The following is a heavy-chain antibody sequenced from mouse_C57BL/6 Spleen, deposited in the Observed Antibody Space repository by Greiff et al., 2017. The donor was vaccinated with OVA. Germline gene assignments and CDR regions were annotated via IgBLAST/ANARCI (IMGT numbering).Heavy chain of an antibody. J-gene: IGHJ1*03. CDR2: IYYSGTI. Sequence: DVKLQESGPGLVKPSQTVFLTCTVTGISITTGNYRWSWIRQFPGNKLEWIGYIYYSGTITYNPSLTSRTTITRDTPKNQFFLEMNSLTAEDTATYYCARDRNYDWYFDVWGTGTTVTVSS. D-gene: IGHD2-1*01. CDR1: GISITTGNYR. V-gene: IGHV3-5*01. CDR3: ARDRNYDWYFDV.